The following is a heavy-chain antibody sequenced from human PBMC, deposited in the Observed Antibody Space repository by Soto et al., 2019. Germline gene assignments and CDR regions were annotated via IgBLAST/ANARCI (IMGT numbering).Heavy chain of an antibody. CDR2: IWYDGSNK. Sequence: GGSLRLSCAASGFTFSSYGMHWVRQAPGKGLEWVAVIWYDGSNKYYADSVKGRFTISIDNSKNLLYLQMNSLRAEDMAVYYCARDPGRVAAAGTWYYYYYMDVWGKGTTVTVSS. CDR3: ARDPGRVAAAGTWYYYYYMDV. J-gene: IGHJ6*03. D-gene: IGHD6-13*01. V-gene: IGHV3-33*01. CDR1: GFTFSSYG.